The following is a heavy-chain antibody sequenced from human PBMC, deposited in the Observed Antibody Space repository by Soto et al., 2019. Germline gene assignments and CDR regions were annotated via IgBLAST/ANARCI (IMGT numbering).Heavy chain of an antibody. D-gene: IGHD3-22*01. CDR1: GFTFSSYA. Sequence: LILSCAASGFTFSSYAMHWVRQAPGKGLEWVAVISYDGSNKYYADSVKGRFTISRDNSKNTLYLQMNSLRAEDTAVYYCARMVPDDSSGSFDYWGQGTLVTVSS. J-gene: IGHJ4*02. CDR2: ISYDGSNK. CDR3: ARMVPDDSSGSFDY. V-gene: IGHV3-30-3*01.